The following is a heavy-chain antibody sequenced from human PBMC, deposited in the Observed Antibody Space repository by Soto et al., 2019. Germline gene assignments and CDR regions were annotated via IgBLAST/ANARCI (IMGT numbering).Heavy chain of an antibody. CDR2: IYYSGST. CDR3: ARHSKPWDRSVYYDY. CDR1: GGSINSSDYL. Sequence: PSETLSLTCTVSGGSINSSDYLWGWIRQPPGKGLEWIGSIYYSGSTYYNPSLESRVTISVDTSKSQFSLKLTSVTAAHPAVYYCARHSKPWDRSVYYDYWGQRTLVTVSS. V-gene: IGHV4-39*01. J-gene: IGHJ4*02. D-gene: IGHD3-22*01.